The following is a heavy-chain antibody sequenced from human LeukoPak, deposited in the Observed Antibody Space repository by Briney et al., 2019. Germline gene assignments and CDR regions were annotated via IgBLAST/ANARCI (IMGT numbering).Heavy chain of an antibody. D-gene: IGHD1-26*01. CDR3: ARDWSIVGAPFDY. Sequence: PGGSLRLSCAASGFTFSSYAMHWVRQAPGKGLEWVAVISYDGSNKYYADSVKGRFTISRDKSKNTLYLQMNSLRAEDTAVYYCARDWSIVGAPFDYWGQGTLVTVSS. V-gene: IGHV3-30*01. CDR2: ISYDGSNK. CDR1: GFTFSSYA. J-gene: IGHJ4*02.